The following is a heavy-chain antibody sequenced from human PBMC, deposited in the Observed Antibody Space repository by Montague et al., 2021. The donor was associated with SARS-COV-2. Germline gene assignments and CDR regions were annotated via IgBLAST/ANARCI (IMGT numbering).Heavy chain of an antibody. Sequence: SETLSLTCTVSGGSISSSSYNWGWIRQPPGKGLEWIGSIYYSGSTYYXPSPKSRVTISVDTSKNQFSPKLSSVTAADTAVYYCARLGRQQLVRLSGMDVWGQGTTVTVSS. CDR3: ARLGRQQLVRLSGMDV. J-gene: IGHJ6*02. CDR1: GGSISSSSYN. D-gene: IGHD6-13*01. CDR2: IYYSGST. V-gene: IGHV4-39*07.